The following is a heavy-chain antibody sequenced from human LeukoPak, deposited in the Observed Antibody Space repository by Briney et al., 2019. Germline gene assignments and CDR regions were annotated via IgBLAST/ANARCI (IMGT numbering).Heavy chain of an antibody. V-gene: IGHV4-61*02. D-gene: IGHD3-10*01. Sequence: SETLSLTCTVSGGSISSGSYYWSWIRQPAGKGLEWIGRIYTSGSTNYNPSLKSRVTISVDTSKNQFSLKLSSVTAADTAVYYCAGGASAGSVDYWGQGTLVTVSS. CDR3: AGGASAGSVDY. CDR2: IYTSGST. J-gene: IGHJ4*02. CDR1: GGSISSGSYY.